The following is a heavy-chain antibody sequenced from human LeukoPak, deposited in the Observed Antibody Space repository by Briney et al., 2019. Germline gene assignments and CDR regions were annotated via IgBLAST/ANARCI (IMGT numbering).Heavy chain of an antibody. CDR2: IIPIFGTT. Sequence: SVKVSCKTSGDTFSSYAISWVRQAPGQGLEWMGGIIPIFGTTNYPEKFQGRVTITADESTSTAYMELSSLRSEDTAVYYCARDEGKYGYSYGYMFDPWGQGTLVTVSS. CDR3: ARDEGKYGYSYGYMFDP. J-gene: IGHJ5*02. V-gene: IGHV1-69*01. D-gene: IGHD5-18*01. CDR1: GDTFSSYA.